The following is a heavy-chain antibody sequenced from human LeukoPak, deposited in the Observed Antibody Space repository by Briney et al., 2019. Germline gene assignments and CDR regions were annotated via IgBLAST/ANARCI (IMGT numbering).Heavy chain of an antibody. D-gene: IGHD1-26*01. J-gene: IGHJ4*02. CDR2: IYTSGST. CDR1: GGSISSYY. CDR3: ARVGAVVGAIDY. V-gene: IGHV4-4*07. Sequence: SETLSLTCTVSGGSISSYYWSWIRQPAGKGQEWIGRIYTSGSTNYNPSLKSRVTMSVDTSKNQFSLKLSSVTAADTAVYYCARVGAVVGAIDYWGQGTLVTVSS.